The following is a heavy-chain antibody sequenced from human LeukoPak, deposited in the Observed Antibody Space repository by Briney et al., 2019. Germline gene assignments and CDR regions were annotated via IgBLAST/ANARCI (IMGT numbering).Heavy chain of an antibody. CDR3: ARARVIPASFDD. J-gene: IGHJ4*02. CDR2: IYTSGRT. V-gene: IGHV4-61*02. CDR1: GGSITFGSYY. D-gene: IGHD3-16*02. Sequence: SETLSLTCTVSGGSITFGSYYWTWIRQPAGKGLEWIGRIYTSGRTFYNPSLKSRVTISMDTSMNQFSLRLNSVTVADTAVYYCARARVIPASFDDWGQGALVTVSS.